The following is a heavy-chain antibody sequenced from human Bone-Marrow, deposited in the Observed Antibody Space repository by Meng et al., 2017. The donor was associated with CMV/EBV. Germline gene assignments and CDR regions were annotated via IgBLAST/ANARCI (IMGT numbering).Heavy chain of an antibody. V-gene: IGHV3-33*06. CDR2: IWYDGTKE. J-gene: IGHJ6*02. CDR3: AKDSGYCTSTRCPYYNGLDV. D-gene: IGHD2-2*01. Sequence: GGSLRRSCAVSGFTFSRYGMHWVRQAPGKGLEWVAIIWYDGTKEYYGDSVKGRFTISRDNSKNTVFLQMNSLRVEDTAVYYCAKDSGYCTSTRCPYYNGLDVWGQGTTVTVSS. CDR1: GFTFSRYG.